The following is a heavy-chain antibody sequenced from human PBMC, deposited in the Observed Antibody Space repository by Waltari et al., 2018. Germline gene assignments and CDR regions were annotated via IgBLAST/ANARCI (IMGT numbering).Heavy chain of an antibody. V-gene: IGHV4-39*01. CDR1: GGSISSSSYY. D-gene: IGHD6-6*01. CDR2: IYYSGST. CDR3: ARVGYSSSPFDY. Sequence: QLQLQESGPGLVKPSETLSLTCTVSGGSISSSSYYWGWIRQPPGKGLEWIGSIYYSGSTYYNPSLKSRVTISVDTSKNQFSRKLSSVTAADTAVYYCARVGYSSSPFDYWGQGTLVTVSS. J-gene: IGHJ4*02.